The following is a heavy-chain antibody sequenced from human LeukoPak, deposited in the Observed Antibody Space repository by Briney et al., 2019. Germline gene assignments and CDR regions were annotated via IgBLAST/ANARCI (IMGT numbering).Heavy chain of an antibody. CDR2: ISAYNGNA. D-gene: IGHD5-18*01. CDR3: ARDGYSYGYDY. Sequence: ASVKVSCKASGYTFTSYGISWVRQAPGQGLEWMGWISAYNGNANYAQKFQGRVTMTRNTSISTAYMELSSLRSEDTAVYYCARDGYSYGYDYWGQGTLVTVSS. V-gene: IGHV1-18*01. CDR1: GYTFTSYG. J-gene: IGHJ4*02.